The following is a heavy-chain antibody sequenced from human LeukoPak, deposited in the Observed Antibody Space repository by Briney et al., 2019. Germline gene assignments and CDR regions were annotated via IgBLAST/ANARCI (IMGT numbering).Heavy chain of an antibody. CDR3: ARSDYGDGMAFDI. CDR1: GFTISSNY. J-gene: IGHJ3*02. CDR2: IYSGGST. D-gene: IGHD4-17*01. Sequence: GGSLRLSCAASGFTISSNYMSWVRQAPGKGLEWVSVIYSGGSTYYADSVKGRFTISRDNSKNTLYLQMNGLRAEDTAVYYCARSDYGDGMAFDIWGQGTMVTVSS. V-gene: IGHV3-53*01.